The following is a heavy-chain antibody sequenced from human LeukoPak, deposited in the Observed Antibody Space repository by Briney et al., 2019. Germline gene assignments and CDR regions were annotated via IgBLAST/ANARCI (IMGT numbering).Heavy chain of an antibody. Sequence: GGSLRLSCAASGFTFSSYTMNWVRQAPGKGLEWVSSMSSSSRSIFYADSVRGRFTTSRDNAKNSLFLQMNSLRAEDTAVYYCASGETTAFDYWGQGTLVTVSS. J-gene: IGHJ4*02. D-gene: IGHD4-11*01. CDR2: MSSSSRSI. V-gene: IGHV3-21*01. CDR3: ASGETTAFDY. CDR1: GFTFSSYT.